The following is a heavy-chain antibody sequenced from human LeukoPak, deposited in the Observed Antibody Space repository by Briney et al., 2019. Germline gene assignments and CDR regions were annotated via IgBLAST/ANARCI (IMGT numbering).Heavy chain of an antibody. V-gene: IGHV3-30*18. J-gene: IGHJ4*02. Sequence: GRSLRLSCAASGFTFSSYGMHWVRQPPGKGLEWVAVISYDGSNKYYADSVKGRFTISRDNSKNTLYLQMNSLRAEDTAVYYCAKASTYGDYVDYWGQGTLVTVSS. CDR2: ISYDGSNK. D-gene: IGHD4-17*01. CDR1: GFTFSSYG. CDR3: AKASTYGDYVDY.